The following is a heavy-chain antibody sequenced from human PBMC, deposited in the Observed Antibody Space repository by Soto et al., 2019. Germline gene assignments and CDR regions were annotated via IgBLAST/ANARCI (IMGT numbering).Heavy chain of an antibody. CDR1: GFTFSSYA. CDR2: ISGSGGST. V-gene: IGHV3-23*01. CDR3: ATYPVREVRLHLGELSDVFDY. D-gene: IGHD3-16*02. J-gene: IGHJ4*02. Sequence: GGSLRLSCAASGFTFSSYAMSWVRQAPGKGLEWVSAISGSGGSTYYADSVKGRFTISRDNSKNTLYLQMNSLRAEDTAVYYCATYPVREVRLHLGELSDVFDYWGQGTLVTVSS.